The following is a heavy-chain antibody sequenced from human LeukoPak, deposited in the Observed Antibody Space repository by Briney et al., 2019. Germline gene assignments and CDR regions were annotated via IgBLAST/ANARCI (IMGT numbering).Heavy chain of an antibody. J-gene: IGHJ4*02. V-gene: IGHV3-33*06. Sequence: PGRSLRLSCAASGFTFSSYGMHWVRQAPGKGLEWVAVIWYDGSNKYYADSVKGRFTISRDNSKNTLYLQMNSLRAEDTAVYYCAKISGDSNYWGQGTLVTVSS. CDR2: IWYDGSNK. D-gene: IGHD7-27*01. CDR3: AKISGDSNY. CDR1: GFTFSSYG.